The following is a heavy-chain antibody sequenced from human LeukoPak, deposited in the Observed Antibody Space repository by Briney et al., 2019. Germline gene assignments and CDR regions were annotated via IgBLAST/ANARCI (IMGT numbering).Heavy chain of an antibody. CDR2: IVVGSGNT. V-gene: IGHV1-58*01. D-gene: IGHD3-16*01. CDR1: GFTFTSSA. CDR3: ATYRWFDP. J-gene: IGHJ5*02. Sequence: GTSVKVSCKASGFTFTSSAVQWVRQARGQRLEWIGWIVVGSGNTNYAQKFQGRVTMTEDTSTDTAYMELSSLRSEDTAVYYCATYRWFDPWGQGTLVTVSS.